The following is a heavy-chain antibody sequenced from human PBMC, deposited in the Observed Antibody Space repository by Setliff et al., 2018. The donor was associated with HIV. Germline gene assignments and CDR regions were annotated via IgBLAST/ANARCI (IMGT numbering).Heavy chain of an antibody. Sequence: SETLSLTCTVSGGSIRSFFWSWIRQPPGKGLEWIGHIYTSGSTNYNPSLKSRVTMSVDTSKNQFSLNLSSVTAADTAVYYCALDPGYRRDYWGQGTLVTISS. D-gene: IGHD5-12*01. V-gene: IGHV4-4*08. CDR1: GGSIRSFF. CDR3: ALDPGYRRDY. CDR2: IYTSGST. J-gene: IGHJ4*02.